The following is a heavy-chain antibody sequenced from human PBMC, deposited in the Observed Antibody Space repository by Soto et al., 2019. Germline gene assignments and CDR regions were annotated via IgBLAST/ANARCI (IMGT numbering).Heavy chain of an antibody. CDR2: IIPIFGTA. D-gene: IGHD3-16*02. V-gene: IGHV1-69*13. CDR3: ARQAVVVAATTEEYDYVWGSYPPDY. Sequence: ASVKVSCKASGGTFSSYAISWVRQAPGQGLEWMGGIIPIFGTANYAQKFQGRVTITADESTSTAYMELSSLRSEDTAVYYCARQAVVVAATTEEYDYVWGSYPPDYWGQGTLVTV. J-gene: IGHJ4*02. CDR1: GGTFSSYA.